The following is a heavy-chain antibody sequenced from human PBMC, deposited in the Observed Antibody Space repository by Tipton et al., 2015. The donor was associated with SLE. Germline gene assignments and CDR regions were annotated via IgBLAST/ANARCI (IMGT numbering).Heavy chain of an antibody. CDR1: GFTFSSYA. J-gene: IGHJ4*02. V-gene: IGHV3-23*01. D-gene: IGHD2-21*01. CDR3: AKARPEFVVVIAIGY. CDR2: ISGSGGST. Sequence: GSLRLSCAASGFTFSSYAMSWVRQAPGKGLEWVSAISGSGGSTYYADSVKGRFTISRDNSKNTLYLQMNSLRAEDAAVYYCAKARPEFVVVIAIGYWGQGTLVTVSS.